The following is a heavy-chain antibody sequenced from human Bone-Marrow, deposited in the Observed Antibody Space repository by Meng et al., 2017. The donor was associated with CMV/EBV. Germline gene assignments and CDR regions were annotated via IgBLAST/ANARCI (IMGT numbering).Heavy chain of an antibody. CDR3: ARAYLLTTVPRGTFDI. CDR1: LNCRGQG. J-gene: IGHJ3*02. V-gene: IGHV3-33*01. CDR2: IWYDGSNR. Sequence: LNCRGQGLDWGRKAPGKGLEWVAVIWYDGSNRNYADSVKGRFTISRDNSKNMVYLEMNSLRAEDTAVYYCARAYLLTTVPRGTFDIWGQGTVVTVSS. D-gene: IGHD4-17*01.